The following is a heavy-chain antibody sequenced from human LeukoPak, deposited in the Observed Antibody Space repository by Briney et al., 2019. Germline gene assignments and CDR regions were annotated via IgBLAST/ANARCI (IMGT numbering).Heavy chain of an antibody. Sequence: PGGSLRLSCAASGFTFSDYYMSWIRQAPGKGLKWVSYISSSSSYTNYADSVKGRFTISRDNAKNSLYLQMNSLRAEDTAVYYCARGRGSRFFDYWGQGTLVTVSS. D-gene: IGHD1-26*01. V-gene: IGHV3-11*05. CDR3: ARGRGSRFFDY. J-gene: IGHJ4*02. CDR1: GFTFSDYY. CDR2: ISSSSSYT.